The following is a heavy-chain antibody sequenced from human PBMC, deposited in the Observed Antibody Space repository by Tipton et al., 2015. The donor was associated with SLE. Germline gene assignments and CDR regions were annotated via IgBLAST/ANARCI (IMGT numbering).Heavy chain of an antibody. CDR3: ARGPLYCSSTSCYTRRAFDI. V-gene: IGHV4-38-2*02. CDR2: IYHSGST. D-gene: IGHD2-2*02. CDR1: GYSISSGYY. Sequence: TLSLTCTVSGYSISSGYYWGWIRQPPGKGLEWIGSIYHSGSTYYNPSLKSRVTISVDTSKNQFSLKLSSVTAADTAVYYCARGPLYCSSTSCYTRRAFDIWGQGTMVTVSS. J-gene: IGHJ3*02.